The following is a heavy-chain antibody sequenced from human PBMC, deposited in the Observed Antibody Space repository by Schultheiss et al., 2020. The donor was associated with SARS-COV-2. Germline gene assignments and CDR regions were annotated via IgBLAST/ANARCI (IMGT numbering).Heavy chain of an antibody. CDR3: ARDTDCTGGSCPLAY. Sequence: SETLSLTCTVSGGSISESNYWSWVRQPPGKGLEWIGEINSSGNADYNPSLQSRVTISVDKSKNQISLKLTSVTAADTAVYYCARDTDCTGGSCPLAYWGQGTLVTVSP. CDR1: GGSISESNY. V-gene: IGHV4-4*02. CDR2: INSSGNA. D-gene: IGHD2-15*01. J-gene: IGHJ4*02.